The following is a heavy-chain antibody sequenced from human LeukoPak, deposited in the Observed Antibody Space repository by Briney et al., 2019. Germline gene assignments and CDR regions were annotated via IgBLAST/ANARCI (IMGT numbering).Heavy chain of an antibody. CDR1: GYTFTGHY. V-gene: IGHV1-2*02. J-gene: IGHJ4*02. Sequence: ASVKVSCKASGYTFTGHYMHWVRQAPGQGLEWVGWINPDSGVTNYAQNFQGRVTMTRDTSISTAYMELSRLRAEDTAVYYCVKDNLWFGELSRFDYWGQGTLVTVSS. CDR2: INPDSGVT. CDR3: VKDNLWFGELSRFDY. D-gene: IGHD3-10*01.